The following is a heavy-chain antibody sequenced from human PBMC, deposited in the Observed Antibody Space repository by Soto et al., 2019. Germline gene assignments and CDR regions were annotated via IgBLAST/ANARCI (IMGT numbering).Heavy chain of an antibody. CDR3: ARDEYDSSGYYWYYYYGMDV. CDR1: GFTFSSYW. J-gene: IGHJ6*02. D-gene: IGHD3-22*01. V-gene: IGHV3-7*03. CDR2: IKQDGSEK. Sequence: AGSLRLSCAASGFTFSSYWMSWVRQAPGKGLEWVANIKQDGSEKYYVDSVKGRFTISRDNAKNSLYLQMNSLRAEDTAVYYCARDEYDSSGYYWYYYYGMDVWGQGTTVTVSS.